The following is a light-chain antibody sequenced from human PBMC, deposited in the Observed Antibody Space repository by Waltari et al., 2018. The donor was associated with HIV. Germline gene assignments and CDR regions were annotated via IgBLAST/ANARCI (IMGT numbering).Light chain of an antibody. CDR3: QQYNDWPRT. Sequence: EIAMTQSPVTLSVSPGERATLSCRASQGVSSNLAWFQQKPGQAPRLLIYGASTRATGIPARFGGSGSGTEFTLTISSLQSEDFAVYCCQQYNDWPRTFGLGTKVEIK. J-gene: IGKJ1*01. V-gene: IGKV3-15*01. CDR1: QGVSSN. CDR2: GAS.